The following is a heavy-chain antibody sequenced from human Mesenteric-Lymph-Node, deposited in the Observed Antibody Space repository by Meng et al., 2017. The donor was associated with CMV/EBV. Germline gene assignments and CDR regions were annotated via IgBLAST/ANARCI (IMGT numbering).Heavy chain of an antibody. Sequence: GESLKISCAASGFDVSTNFMSWVRQAPGKGLEWVSLISAGGTTYYADSVRGRFTISRDNSKNTLYLQMNSLRAEDTAVYYCARAVYCSSTSCYYGMDVWGQGTTVTVSS. V-gene: IGHV3-66*02. CDR3: ARAVYCSSTSCYYGMDV. J-gene: IGHJ6*02. D-gene: IGHD2-2*01. CDR1: GFDVSTNF. CDR2: ISAGGTT.